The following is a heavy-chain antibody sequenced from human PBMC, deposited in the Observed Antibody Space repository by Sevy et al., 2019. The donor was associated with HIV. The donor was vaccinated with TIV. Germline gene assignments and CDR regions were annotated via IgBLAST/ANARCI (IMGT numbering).Heavy chain of an antibody. CDR2: IKSKTDGGTT. J-gene: IGHJ4*02. V-gene: IGHV3-15*01. Sequence: GGSLRLSCAASGFTFSNAWMSWVRQAPGKGLEWVGRIKSKTDGGTTDYAATVKGRFTISRDDSKNTLYLQMNSLKTEDTAVYYCTTDALEWLSPFDYWGQGTLVTVSS. D-gene: IGHD3-3*01. CDR1: GFTFSNAW. CDR3: TTDALEWLSPFDY.